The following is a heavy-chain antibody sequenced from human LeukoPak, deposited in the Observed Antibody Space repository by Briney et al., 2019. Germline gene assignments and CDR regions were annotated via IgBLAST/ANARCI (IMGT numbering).Heavy chain of an antibody. CDR1: GFTFSSYS. Sequence: PGGSLRLSCAASGFTFSSYSMNWVRQAPGKGLEWVSYISSSSSTIYYADSVKGRFTISRDNAKNSLYLQMNSLRAEDTAVYYCARDAPVDTAMVTGFDYWGQGTLVTVSS. V-gene: IGHV3-48*04. D-gene: IGHD5-18*01. CDR2: ISSSSSTI. CDR3: ARDAPVDTAMVTGFDY. J-gene: IGHJ4*02.